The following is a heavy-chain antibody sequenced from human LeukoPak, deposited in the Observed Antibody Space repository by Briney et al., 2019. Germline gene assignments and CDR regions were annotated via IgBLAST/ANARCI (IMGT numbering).Heavy chain of an antibody. CDR2: INPNSGGT. D-gene: IGHD2-2*01. J-gene: IGHJ4*02. V-gene: IGHV1-2*02. CDR3: AFIGRYCSSTSCSFDY. CDR1: GYTFTGYY. Sequence: ASVKVSCKASGYTFTGYYMHWVRQAPGQGLEWMGWINPNSGGTNYAQKFQGRVTMTRDTSISTAYMELSRLRSGDTAVYYCAFIGRYCSSTSCSFDYWGQGTLVTVSS.